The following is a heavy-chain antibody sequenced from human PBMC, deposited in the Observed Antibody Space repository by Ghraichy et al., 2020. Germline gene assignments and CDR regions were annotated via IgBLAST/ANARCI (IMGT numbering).Heavy chain of an antibody. D-gene: IGHD3-10*01. CDR3: VKNYGTGRAFYDN. CDR2: ISGSGDYI. J-gene: IGHJ4*02. CDR1: GFTFSTYA. Sequence: GGSLRLSCAASGFTFSTYAMTWVRQAPGKGLEWVSSISGSGDYIYYADSVKGRFTTSRDNSKNTLYLHMNSLRAEDTALYYCVKNYGTGRAFYDNGGQGTMVTVSS. V-gene: IGHV3-23*01.